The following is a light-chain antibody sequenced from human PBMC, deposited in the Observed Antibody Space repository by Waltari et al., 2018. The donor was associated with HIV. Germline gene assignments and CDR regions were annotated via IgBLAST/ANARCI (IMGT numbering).Light chain of an antibody. CDR3: SFYGGSNILV. J-gene: IGLJ2*01. Sequence: QSALTQPPSASGSPGQSVTLSCTGASRDLGVYNSVSWYQQRPDKAPKVIISEVSKRSSGVPNRFSGSTSGNTASLTVSGLQADDEAEYFCSFYGGSNILVFGGGTKLTVL. V-gene: IGLV2-8*01. CDR1: SRDLGVYNS. CDR2: EVS.